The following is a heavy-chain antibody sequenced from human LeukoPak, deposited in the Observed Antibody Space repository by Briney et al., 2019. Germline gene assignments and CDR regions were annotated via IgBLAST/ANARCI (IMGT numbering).Heavy chain of an antibody. V-gene: IGHV4-39*07. CDR2: IYYSGST. J-gene: IGHJ4*02. CDR3: ARGYYDILTGYAYYFDY. D-gene: IGHD3-9*01. CDR1: GGAISSSSYY. Sequence: SETLSLTCTVSGGAISSSSYYWGWIRQPPGKGLGWIGSIYYSGSTYYNPSLKSRVTISVDTSKNQFSLKLSSVTGAETAVYYCARGYYDILTGYAYYFDYWGQGTLVTVSS.